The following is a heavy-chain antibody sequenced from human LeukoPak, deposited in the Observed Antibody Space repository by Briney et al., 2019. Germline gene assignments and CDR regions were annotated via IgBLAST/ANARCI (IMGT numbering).Heavy chain of an antibody. D-gene: IGHD4-17*01. CDR1: GGTFNNSA. Sequence: VASVKVSRKTSGGTFNNSAISWVRQAPGQGLEWLGGIMPLFGTAGYAQKFQGRVTITKDESTRTVYLELTSLTSDDTAVYYCARDVHGDYGSGRFDPWGQGTLVSVSS. CDR2: IMPLFGTA. CDR3: ARDVHGDYGSGRFDP. J-gene: IGHJ5*02. V-gene: IGHV1-69*05.